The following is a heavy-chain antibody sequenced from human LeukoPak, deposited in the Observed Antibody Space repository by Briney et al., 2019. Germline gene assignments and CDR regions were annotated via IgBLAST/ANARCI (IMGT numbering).Heavy chain of an antibody. Sequence: GGSLRLSCADSGFSVSDNHMCWVRPDPRKGREWVSVIYSDGKTYYVASVKGRFTISRDKSKNTLYLQMNRLRAEDTAVYYWARGSGGASAGHYWGQGALVTVSS. CDR1: GFSVSDNH. CDR2: IYSDGKT. CDR3: ARGSGGASAGHY. D-gene: IGHD1-26*01. J-gene: IGHJ4*01. V-gene: IGHV3-53*01.